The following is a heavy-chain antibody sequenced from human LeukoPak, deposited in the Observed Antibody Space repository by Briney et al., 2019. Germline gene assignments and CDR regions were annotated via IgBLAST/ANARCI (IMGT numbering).Heavy chain of an antibody. CDR2: ISSNSDNT. Sequence: ASVKVSCKATGYTFTSYGISWVRQAPGQGLEWMGWISSNSDNTNYAQKLQGRVTMTTDTSTSTAYMELRSLRSDDTALYFCARDWGSVKVIADYWGQGTLVTVSS. CDR3: ARDWGSVKVIADY. D-gene: IGHD7-27*01. CDR1: GYTFTSYG. V-gene: IGHV1-18*01. J-gene: IGHJ4*02.